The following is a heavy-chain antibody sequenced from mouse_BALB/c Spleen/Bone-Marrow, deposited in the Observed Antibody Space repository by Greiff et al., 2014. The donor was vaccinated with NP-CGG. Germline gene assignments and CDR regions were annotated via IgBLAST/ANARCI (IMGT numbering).Heavy chain of an antibody. CDR1: GYTFTTYY. J-gene: IGHJ2*01. CDR2: INPNNGGT. Sequence: QVQLQQSGAELVKPGTSVKLSCKASGYTFTTYYMCWVKQRPGQGLEWIGEINPNNGGTNFKEKFKSKATLTVDKSSSTAYMQLSSLTSEDSAVYYCTRGRAWDFDYWGQGTTLTVSS. V-gene: IGHV1S81*02. D-gene: IGHD4-1*01. CDR3: TRGRAWDFDY.